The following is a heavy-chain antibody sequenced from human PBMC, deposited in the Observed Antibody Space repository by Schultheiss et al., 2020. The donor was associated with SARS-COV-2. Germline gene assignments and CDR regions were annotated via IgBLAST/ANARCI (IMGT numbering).Heavy chain of an antibody. V-gene: IGHV4-34*01. CDR3: ARNHYGSGSDWFDP. CDR1: GGSFSGYY. D-gene: IGHD3-10*01. J-gene: IGHJ5*02. CDR2: IYYSGST. Sequence: SETLSLTCAVYGGSFSGYYWSWIRQPPGKGLEWIGSIYYSGSTYYNPSLKSRVTISVDTSKNQFSLKLSSVTAADTAVYYCARNHYGSGSDWFDPWGQGTLVTVSS.